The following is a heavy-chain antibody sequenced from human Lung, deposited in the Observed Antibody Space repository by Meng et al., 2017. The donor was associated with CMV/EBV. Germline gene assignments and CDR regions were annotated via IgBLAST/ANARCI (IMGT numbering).Heavy chain of an antibody. CDR3: ARDILERNAFDM. V-gene: IGHV4-61*01. CDR2: ISYIGST. CDR1: GGSVSSGSYY. Sequence: SETXSLTCTVSGGSVSSGSYYWSWLRQPPGKGLEWIGYISYIGSTNYNPSLKSRVTISVDTSKNQFSLKLSSVTAADTAIFYCARDILERNAFDMWGQGTMVTVSS. J-gene: IGHJ3*02. D-gene: IGHD1-1*01.